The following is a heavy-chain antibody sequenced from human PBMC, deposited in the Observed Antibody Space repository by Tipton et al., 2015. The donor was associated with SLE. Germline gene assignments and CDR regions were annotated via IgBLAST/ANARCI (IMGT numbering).Heavy chain of an antibody. CDR2: IYYSGST. CDR3: AREARPYYYYYYMDV. V-gene: IGHV4-39*07. CDR1: GGSISSSSYY. J-gene: IGHJ6*03. Sequence: TLSLTCTVSGGSISSSSYYWGWIRQPPGKGLEWIGSIYYSGSTYYNPSLKSRVTISVDTSKNQISLKLSSVTAADTAVYYCAREARPYYYYYYMDVWGKGTTVTVSS.